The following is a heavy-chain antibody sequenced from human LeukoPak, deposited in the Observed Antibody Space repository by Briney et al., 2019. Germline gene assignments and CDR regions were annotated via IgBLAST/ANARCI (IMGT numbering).Heavy chain of an antibody. CDR1: GFTFSSYS. CDR3: ARDYYDSSGYYYGMDV. D-gene: IGHD3-22*01. CDR2: ISSSSSYI. V-gene: IGHV3-21*01. Sequence: GGSLRLSCAASGFTFSSYSMNWVRQAPGKGLEWVSSISSSSSYIYYADSVKGRFTISRDNAKNSLYLQMNSLRAEDTAVYYCARDYYDSSGYYYGMDVWGKGTTVTVSS. J-gene: IGHJ6*04.